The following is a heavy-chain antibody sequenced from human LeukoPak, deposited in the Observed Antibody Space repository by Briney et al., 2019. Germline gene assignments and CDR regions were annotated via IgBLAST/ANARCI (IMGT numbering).Heavy chain of an antibody. CDR2: IYYSGST. CDR3: ARRRFIGGATHFDY. D-gene: IGHD1-26*01. Sequence: SETLSLTCTVSGGSVSSGSYYWSWIRQPPGKGLEWIGYIYYSGSTNYNPSLKSRVTISVDTSKNQFSLKLSSVTAADTAVYYCARRRFIGGATHFDYWGQGTLVTVSS. J-gene: IGHJ4*02. V-gene: IGHV4-61*01. CDR1: GGSVSSGSYY.